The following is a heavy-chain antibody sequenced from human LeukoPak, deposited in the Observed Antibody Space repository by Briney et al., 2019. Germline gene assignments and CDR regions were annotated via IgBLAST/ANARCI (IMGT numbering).Heavy chain of an antibody. CDR2: ISGSGGAI. Sequence: GGSLRLSCAASEFTFSSYAMSWVRQAPGKGLEWVSIISGSGGAIYYADSVKGRFTISRDNSQNTLYLQMNSLRAEDTAVYYCAKRQSGYYPFDYWGQGTLVSVSS. CDR1: EFTFSSYA. CDR3: AKRQSGYYPFDY. J-gene: IGHJ4*02. V-gene: IGHV3-23*01. D-gene: IGHD2/OR15-2a*01.